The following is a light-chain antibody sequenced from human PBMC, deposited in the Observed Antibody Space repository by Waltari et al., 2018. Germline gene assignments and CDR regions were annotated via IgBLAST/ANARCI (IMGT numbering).Light chain of an antibody. J-gene: IGKJ4*01. CDR1: QSISNN. V-gene: IGKV3-15*01. CDR2: GAS. CDR3: QQYNNWPPLT. Sequence: EIVMTQSPATLSVSPGERATLSCRASQSISNNLAWYQEKPGQAPRLLIFGASTRATGIPARFSGSGSGTDFTLTISGLQSEDFAVYYCQQYNNWPPLTFGGGTKVEIK.